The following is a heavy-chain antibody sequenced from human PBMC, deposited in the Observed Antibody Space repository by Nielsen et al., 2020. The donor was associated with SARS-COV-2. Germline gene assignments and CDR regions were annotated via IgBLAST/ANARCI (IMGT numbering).Heavy chain of an antibody. CDR1: GGSISTGEFY. J-gene: IGHJ4*02. CDR2: MHHSGNT. Sequence: LRLSCIVSGGSISTGEFYWSWIRQPPGKGLEWIGNMHHSGNTYYNSSLKSRATTTMDTSKNQFSLKLDSVTAADTAVYYCARDRWDTATYDYWGKGTLVTVSS. CDR3: ARDRWDTATYDY. D-gene: IGHD5-18*01. V-gene: IGHV4-31*03.